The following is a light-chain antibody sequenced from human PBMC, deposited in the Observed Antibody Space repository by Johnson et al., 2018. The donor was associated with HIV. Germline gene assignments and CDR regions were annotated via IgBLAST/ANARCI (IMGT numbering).Light chain of an antibody. J-gene: IGLJ1*01. CDR3: GTWDSSLSAYV. V-gene: IGLV1-51*01. CDR1: SSNIGSNF. Sequence: VLTQPPSVSAAPGQKVTISCSGSSSNIGSNFVSWYQQLPGKAPKLLIYDNNKRPLGIPDRFSGSKSGTSATLGITGLQTGDEADYYCGTWDSSLSAYVFGT. CDR2: DNN.